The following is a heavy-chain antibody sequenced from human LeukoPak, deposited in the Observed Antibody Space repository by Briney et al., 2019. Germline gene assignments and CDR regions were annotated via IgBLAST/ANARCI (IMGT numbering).Heavy chain of an antibody. V-gene: IGHV4-39*01. D-gene: IGHD3-10*02. CDR1: GGTTSNTSYY. Sequence: SETLSLTCTVSGGTTSNTSYYWGWIRQPPGQGLEWIGSIYYSGSTYYNPSLKSRVTISVDTSKNQFSLKLSSVTAADTAVYYCASHSSYVSPFRTWGRGPLVTVSP. CDR3: ASHSSYVSPFRT. CDR2: IYYSGST. J-gene: IGHJ5*02.